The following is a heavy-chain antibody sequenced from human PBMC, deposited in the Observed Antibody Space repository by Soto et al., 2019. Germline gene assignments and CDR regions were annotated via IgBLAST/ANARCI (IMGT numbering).Heavy chain of an antibody. CDR2: IIPIFGTA. CDR1: GGTFSSYT. V-gene: IGHV1-69*12. D-gene: IGHD5-12*01. Sequence: QVQLVQSGAEVMKPGSSVTVSGKASGGTFSSYTISWVRQAPGQGLEWMGGIIPIFGTANYAQKFQGRVTITADESTSTAYMELSSLRSEDTAVYYCARGNHRWLQLWYFDLWGRGTLVTVSS. J-gene: IGHJ2*01. CDR3: ARGNHRWLQLWYFDL.